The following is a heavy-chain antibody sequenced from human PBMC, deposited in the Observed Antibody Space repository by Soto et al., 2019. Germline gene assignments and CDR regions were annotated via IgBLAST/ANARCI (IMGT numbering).Heavy chain of an antibody. J-gene: IGHJ4*02. Sequence: GGSLRLSCVASRITFIGYWMSWVRQAPVRGLEWVAAIRQDGGQMYYVDSVKGRFTISRDRAKNSLYLQMNSLTVEGTALYDCSTTGGYWGQGILVTVSS. CDR2: IRQDGGQM. CDR1: RITFIGYW. V-gene: IGHV3-7*05. D-gene: IGHD2-8*02. CDR3: STTGGY.